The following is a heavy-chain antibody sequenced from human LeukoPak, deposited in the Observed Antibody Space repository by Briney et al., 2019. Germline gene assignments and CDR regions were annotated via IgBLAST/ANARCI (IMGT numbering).Heavy chain of an antibody. CDR3: ASGYDGSTSLGPDAFDI. D-gene: IGHD5-12*01. Sequence: SQTLSLTCTVSGGSISSGGYYWSWIRQPPGKGLEWIGEINHSGSTNYNPSLKSRVTISVDTSKNQFSLKLSSVTAADTAVYYCASGYDGSTSLGPDAFDIWGQGTMVTVSS. CDR1: GGSISSGGYY. CDR2: INHSGST. V-gene: IGHV4-30-2*01. J-gene: IGHJ3*02.